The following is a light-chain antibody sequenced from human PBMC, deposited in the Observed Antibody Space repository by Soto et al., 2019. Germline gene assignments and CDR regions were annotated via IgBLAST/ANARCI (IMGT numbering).Light chain of an antibody. Sequence: DIQMTQSPSTLSASVGDKVTITCRASQSISSWLAWYQQKPGKAPKLLNYDAASLESGVPSRFSGSGSGTEFTLTISSLQPDDFATYYCQQYNSYSLTIGGGTKVEIK. V-gene: IGKV1-5*01. CDR1: QSISSW. J-gene: IGKJ4*01. CDR3: QQYNSYSLT. CDR2: DAA.